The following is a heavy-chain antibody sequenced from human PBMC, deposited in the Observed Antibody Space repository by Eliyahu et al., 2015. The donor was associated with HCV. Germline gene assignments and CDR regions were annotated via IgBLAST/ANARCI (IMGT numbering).Heavy chain of an antibody. Sequence: QVQLVQSGAXVKKPGSSVKVSCKXSGGXFSRFAIXWVRXAPGQGLEWMGGIIPIFGTANYAQKFQGRVTITADESTSTAYMELSSLRSEDTAVYFCARGPDSSGYYYAYWGQGTLVTVSS. D-gene: IGHD3-22*01. CDR1: GGXFSRFA. V-gene: IGHV1-69*01. J-gene: IGHJ4*02. CDR3: ARGPDSSGYYYAY. CDR2: IIPIFGTA.